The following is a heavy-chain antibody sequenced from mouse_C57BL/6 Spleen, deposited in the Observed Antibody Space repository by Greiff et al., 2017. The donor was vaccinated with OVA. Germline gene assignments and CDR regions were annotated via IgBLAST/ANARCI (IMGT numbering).Heavy chain of an antibody. D-gene: IGHD2-14*01. J-gene: IGHJ2*01. V-gene: IGHV5-6*01. CDR2: ISSGGSYT. Sequence: EVKLVESGGDLVKPGGSLKLSCAASGFTFSSYGMSWVRQTPDKRLEWVATISSGGSYTYSPDSVKGRFTISRDNAKNNLYLQMSRMKSEDTDMDYCARQRDRPKGSFDYWGQGTTLTVSS. CDR3: ARQRDRPKGSFDY. CDR1: GFTFSSYG.